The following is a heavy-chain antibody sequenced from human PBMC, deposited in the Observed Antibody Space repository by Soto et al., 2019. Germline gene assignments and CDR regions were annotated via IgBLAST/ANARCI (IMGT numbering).Heavy chain of an antibody. CDR1: GFTFGDYA. V-gene: IGHV3-49*04. CDR3: TRERHYDSSGYLGY. D-gene: IGHD3-22*01. Sequence: PGGSLRLSCTASGFTFGDYAMSWVRQAPGKGLEWVGFIRSKAYGGTTEYAASVKGRFTISRDDSKSIAYLQMNSLETEDTAVYYCTRERHYDSSGYLGYWGQGTLVTVSS. CDR2: IRSKAYGGTT. J-gene: IGHJ4*02.